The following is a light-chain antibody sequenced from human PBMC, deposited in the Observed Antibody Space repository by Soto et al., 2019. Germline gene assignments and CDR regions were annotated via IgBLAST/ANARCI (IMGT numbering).Light chain of an antibody. CDR1: QSISSW. CDR2: AAS. V-gene: IGKV1-5*01. CDR3: QQLNSYPLT. Sequence: TLSASVGDRVAITCRASQSISSWLAWYQQQTGKAPKLLIYAASTLQSGVPSRFRGSGSGTDFTLTVSSLQPEDFETYYCQQLNSYPLTFGQGTRLEIK. J-gene: IGKJ5*01.